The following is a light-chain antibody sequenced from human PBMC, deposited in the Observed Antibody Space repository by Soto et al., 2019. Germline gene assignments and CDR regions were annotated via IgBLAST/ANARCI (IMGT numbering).Light chain of an antibody. CDR1: QSVSSSN. J-gene: IGKJ1*01. V-gene: IGKV3-15*01. Sequence: EIVLTQSPGTLSLSPGERATLSFMASQSVSSSNLAWYQQKPGQAPRLLIYGASTRATGFPARFSGSGSGTEFTLTISSLQSEDFAVYYCQQYNNWPPWTFGQGTKVDI. CDR3: QQYNNWPPWT. CDR2: GAS.